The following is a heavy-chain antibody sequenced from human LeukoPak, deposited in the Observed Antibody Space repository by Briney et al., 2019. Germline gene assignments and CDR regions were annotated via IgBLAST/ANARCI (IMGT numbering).Heavy chain of an antibody. CDR1: GYTFTSYG. J-gene: IGHJ6*02. CDR3: ARDPIGGIVVCMDV. Sequence: RAAVKVSCKASGYTFTSYGISWLRQAPGQGLEWMGWISQYNGNTNYPQKLQGRVTMTTDTSKSTDYMELRSLRSDDTAVYYCARDPIGGIVVCMDVWGQGTTVTVSS. CDR2: ISQYNGNT. V-gene: IGHV1-18*01. D-gene: IGHD2-15*01.